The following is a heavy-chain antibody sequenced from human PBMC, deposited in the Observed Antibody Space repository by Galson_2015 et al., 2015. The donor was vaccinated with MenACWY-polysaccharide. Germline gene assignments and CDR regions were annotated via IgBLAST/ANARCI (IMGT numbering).Heavy chain of an antibody. D-gene: IGHD6-13*01. Sequence: SLRLSCAASGFSFHNYAIHWVRQVPGKGLDWVTLISDDGTKKYYADSVKGRFTISRDNSKRMVYLEMNRLRPEDTAVYSCAGDACSSQNCVNYYHYGMDVLGQGTAVTVSS. J-gene: IGHJ6*02. CDR3: AGDACSSQNCVNYYHYGMDV. V-gene: IGHV3-30*04. CDR1: GFSFHNYA. CDR2: ISDDGTKK.